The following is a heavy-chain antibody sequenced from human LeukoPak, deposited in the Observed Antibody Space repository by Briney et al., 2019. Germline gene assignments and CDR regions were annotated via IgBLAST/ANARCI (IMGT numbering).Heavy chain of an antibody. J-gene: IGHJ4*02. D-gene: IGHD3-16*01. V-gene: IGHV3-7*01. CDR3: ARERGSKHYDF. CDR2: INQDGSDK. Sequence: GGSLRLSCAASGFTSSSYWMGWVRQAPGKGLEWVANINQDGSDKYYVDSVKGRFTISRDNVKNSLYLQMDSLRAEDMALYYCARERGSKHYDFWGQGTLVTVSS. CDR1: GFTSSSYW.